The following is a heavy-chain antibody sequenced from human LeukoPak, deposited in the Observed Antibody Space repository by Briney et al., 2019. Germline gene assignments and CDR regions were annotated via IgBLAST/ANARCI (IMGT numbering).Heavy chain of an antibody. J-gene: IGHJ6*02. CDR1: GFTFSSYA. Sequence: GGSLRLSCAASGFTFSSYAMHWVRQAPGKGLEWVAVISYDGSNKYYADSEKGRFTISRDNSKNTLYLQMNSLRAEDTAVYYCAGDSQYYDFWSGHYGMDVWGQGTTVTVSS. V-gene: IGHV3-30*01. D-gene: IGHD3-3*01. CDR2: ISYDGSNK. CDR3: AGDSQYYDFWSGHYGMDV.